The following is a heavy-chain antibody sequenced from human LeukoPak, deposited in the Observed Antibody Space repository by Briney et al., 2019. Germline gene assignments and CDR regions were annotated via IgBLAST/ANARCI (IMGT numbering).Heavy chain of an antibody. J-gene: IGHJ4*02. V-gene: IGHV1-2*02. CDR1: GYTFTGYY. D-gene: IGHD2-2*01. CDR3: ARGGAIVVVPAAMVS. Sequence: ASVKVSCKASGYTFTGYYMHWVRQAPGQGLEWMGWINPNSGGTNYAQKFQGRVTMTRDTSISTAYMELSRLRSDDTAVYYCARGGAIVVVPAAMVSWGQGTLVTVSP. CDR2: INPNSGGT.